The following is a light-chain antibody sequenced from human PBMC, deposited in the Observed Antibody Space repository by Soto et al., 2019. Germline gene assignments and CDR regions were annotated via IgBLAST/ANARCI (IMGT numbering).Light chain of an antibody. V-gene: IGKV3-20*01. CDR3: QQSGGSTRT. Sequence: EIVLTQSPGTLSLSPGERATLSCRASQSVSSSYLAWYQQKPGQAPRLLIYDASTRATGIPDRFSGSGSGTDFTLTISRLEPEDFAVYYCQQSGGSTRTFGQGTKV. CDR1: QSVSSSY. J-gene: IGKJ1*01. CDR2: DAS.